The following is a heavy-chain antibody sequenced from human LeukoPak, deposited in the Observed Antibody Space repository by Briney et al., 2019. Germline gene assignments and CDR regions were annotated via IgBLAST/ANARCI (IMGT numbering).Heavy chain of an antibody. CDR1: GFTFSSYG. CDR2: ISGSGDST. V-gene: IGHV3-23*01. Sequence: PGGTLTLSCAASGFTFSSYGMSWVRQAPGKGLEWVSGISGSGDSTYYVDSVKGRFTISRDNAKNSLYLQMNSLRAEDTAVYCCARDLRNIRPFDYWGQGTLVTVSS. CDR3: ARDLRNIRPFDY. J-gene: IGHJ4*02.